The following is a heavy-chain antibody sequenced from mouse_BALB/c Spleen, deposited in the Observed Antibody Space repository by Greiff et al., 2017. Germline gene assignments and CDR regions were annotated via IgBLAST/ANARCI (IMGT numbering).Heavy chain of an antibody. J-gene: IGHJ2*01. CDR1: GFTFSSYT. CDR3: ARLHYYGYYDY. V-gene: IGHV5-12-2*01. D-gene: IGHD1-2*01. CDR2: ISNGGGST. Sequence: EVKLVESGGGLVQPGGSLKLSCAASGFTFSSYTMSWVRQTPEKRLEWVSYISNGGGSTYYPDTVKGRFTISRDNAKNTLYLQMSSLKSEDTAMYYCARLHYYGYYDYWGQGTTLTVSS.